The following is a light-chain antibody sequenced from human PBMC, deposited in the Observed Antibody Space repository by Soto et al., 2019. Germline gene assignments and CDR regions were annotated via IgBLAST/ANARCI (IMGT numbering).Light chain of an antibody. CDR1: SSDVGGYNY. Sequence: SALTQPPSASGSPGQSVTISCPGTSSDVGGYNYVSWYQQHPGKAPKLMIYEVSKRPSGVPDRFSGSKSGNTASLTVSGLQAEDEADYYCSSYAGSNNFVVFGGGTKVTVL. J-gene: IGLJ2*01. V-gene: IGLV2-8*01. CDR3: SSYAGSNNFVV. CDR2: EVS.